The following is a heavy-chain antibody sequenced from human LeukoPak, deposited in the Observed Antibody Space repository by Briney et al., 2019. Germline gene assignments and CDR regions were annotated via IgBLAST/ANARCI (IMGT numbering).Heavy chain of an antibody. CDR1: GYTFTSYG. V-gene: IGHV1-18*01. CDR2: ISAYNGNT. Sequence: ASVKVSCKASGYTFTSYGISWVRQAPGQGLEWMGWISAYNGNTNYAQKLQGRVTMTTDTSTSTAYMELRSLRSDDTAVYYCARDPALWFGELSHFDYWGQGTLVTVSS. J-gene: IGHJ4*02. D-gene: IGHD3-10*01. CDR3: ARDPALWFGELSHFDY.